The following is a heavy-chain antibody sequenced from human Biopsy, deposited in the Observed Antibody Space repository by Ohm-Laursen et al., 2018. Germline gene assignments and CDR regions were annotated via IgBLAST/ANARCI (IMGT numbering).Heavy chain of an antibody. CDR2: ISYTGYT. Sequence: SETLSLTCTVSGGSFTDHYWSWIRQPPGKGLEWIGHISYTGYTSYNASLKSRVTISVDTSRNHFSLRLSSLTAADTAVYYCARGSNDFGGLYFPRWGQGTLVTVSS. D-gene: IGHD4-23*01. CDR1: GGSFTDHY. V-gene: IGHV4-59*11. J-gene: IGHJ4*02. CDR3: ARGSNDFGGLYFPR.